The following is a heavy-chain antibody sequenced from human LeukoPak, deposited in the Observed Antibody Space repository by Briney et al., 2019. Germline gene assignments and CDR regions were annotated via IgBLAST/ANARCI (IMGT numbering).Heavy chain of an antibody. D-gene: IGHD2-2*01. CDR1: GYNFTGYY. V-gene: IGHV1-2*02. CDR3: ARDRSMDCSSTSCYYYYYYTDV. J-gene: IGHJ6*03. CDR2: INPNSGGT. Sequence: ASVKVSCKASGYNFTGYYMHWVRQAPGQGLEWMGWINPNSGGTNYAQKFQGRVTMTRDTSISTAYMELSRLRSDDTAVYYCARDRSMDCSSTSCYYYYYYTDVWGKGTTVTVSS.